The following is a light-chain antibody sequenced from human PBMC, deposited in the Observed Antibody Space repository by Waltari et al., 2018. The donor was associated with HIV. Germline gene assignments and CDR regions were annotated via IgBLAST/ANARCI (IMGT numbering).Light chain of an antibody. CDR2: DVK. CDR1: NSDIGASDY. CDR3: ASLSNSITLVV. V-gene: IGLV2-14*01. Sequence: QSALSQPASVSGSPGQSVTIPCNGTNSDIGASDYVSWYQKFPDRVPRLLIYDVKKRPSGVSSRFSGSKAANTASLTISGLQPEDEADFYCASLSNSITLVVFGGGTHLTVL. J-gene: IGLJ2*01.